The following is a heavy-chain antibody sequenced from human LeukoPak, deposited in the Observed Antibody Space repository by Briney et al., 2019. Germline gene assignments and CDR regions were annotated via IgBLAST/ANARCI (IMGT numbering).Heavy chain of an antibody. J-gene: IGHJ4*02. CDR1: GYTLTAYY. CDR2: INPNSGNT. D-gene: IGHD4-11*01. CDR3: ACGLQSGKTDY. V-gene: IGHV1-8*03. Sequence: ASVKVSCKASGYTLTAYYIYWVRQAPGQGLEWMGRINPNSGNTGYAQKFQGRVTITRNTSISTAYMELSSLRSEDTAVYYCACGLQSGKTDYWGQGTLVTVSS.